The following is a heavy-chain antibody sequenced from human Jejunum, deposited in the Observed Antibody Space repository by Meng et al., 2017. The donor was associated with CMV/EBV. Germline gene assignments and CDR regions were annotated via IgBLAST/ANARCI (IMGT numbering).Heavy chain of an antibody. CDR1: GFIFRGYG. J-gene: IGHJ4*02. V-gene: IGHV3-21*01. CDR3: ARRPTSG. Sequence: SCAASGFIFRGYGMSWFRQAPGKGLEWVSSITASSSHTYYADSLKGRFTVSRDDAKSSLFLQMDSLRAEDTAMYYCARRPTSGWGQGTLVTVSS. D-gene: IGHD3-10*01. CDR2: ITASSSHT.